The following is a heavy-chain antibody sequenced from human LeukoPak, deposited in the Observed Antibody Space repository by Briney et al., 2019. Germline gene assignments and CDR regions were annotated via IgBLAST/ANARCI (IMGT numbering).Heavy chain of an antibody. CDR3: ARDSITGTNIDY. D-gene: IGHD1/OR15-1a*01. V-gene: IGHV3-23*01. CDR2: ISGSGGST. Sequence: PGGSLRLSCAASGFTFSSYAMSWVRQAPGKGLEWVSAISGSGGSTYYADSVKGRFTISRDNSKSTLYLQMNSLRAEDTAVDYCARDSITGTNIDYWGQGTLVTVSS. J-gene: IGHJ4*02. CDR1: GFTFSSYA.